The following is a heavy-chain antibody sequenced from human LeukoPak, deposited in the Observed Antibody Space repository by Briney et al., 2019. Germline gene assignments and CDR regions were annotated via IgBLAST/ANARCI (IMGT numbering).Heavy chain of an antibody. CDR3: ARGLGYCSGGSCPSRAFVI. D-gene: IGHD2-15*01. J-gene: IGHJ3*02. Sequence: GGSLRLSCAASGFTFSYYYMSWIRQAPGKGLEWVSFISSSGSTIYYADSMKGRFTISRDNAKNSVYLQMNSLRAKDTAVYYCARGLGYCSGGSCPSRAFVIWGQGTVVTVSS. CDR1: GFTFSYYY. V-gene: IGHV3-11*01. CDR2: ISSSGSTI.